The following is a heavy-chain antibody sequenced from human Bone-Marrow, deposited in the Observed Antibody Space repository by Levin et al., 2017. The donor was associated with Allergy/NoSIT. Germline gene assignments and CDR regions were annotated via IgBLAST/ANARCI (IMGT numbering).Heavy chain of an antibody. Sequence: GGSLRLSCAASGFTFKDYYMSWIRQAPGKGLEWISYISSSSATKYYSDSVKGRFTISRDNAKNSLYLQMNSLRAEDTAVYYCARETCSASRCEYYYYYYSGLDVWGQGTTVTVSS. CDR3: ARETCSASRCEYYYYYYSGLDV. V-gene: IGHV3-11*01. J-gene: IGHJ6*02. CDR1: GFTFKDYY. D-gene: IGHD3-16*01. CDR2: ISSSSATK.